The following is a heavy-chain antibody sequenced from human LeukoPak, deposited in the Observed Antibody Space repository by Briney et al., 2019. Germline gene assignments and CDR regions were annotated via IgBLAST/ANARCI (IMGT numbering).Heavy chain of an antibody. V-gene: IGHV4-4*02. Sequence: PSETQSLTCTVSRGSLSSPKWWGWVRQPPGKGLEWIGEIYHGGSTNYTPSLLSRLTISVDKSTNQFSLKLTSVTAADTAVYYCASRSASAPEGFDIWGQGTMVTVSS. CDR3: ASRSASAPEGFDI. CDR1: RGSLSSPKW. D-gene: IGHD6-19*01. CDR2: IYHGGST. J-gene: IGHJ3*02.